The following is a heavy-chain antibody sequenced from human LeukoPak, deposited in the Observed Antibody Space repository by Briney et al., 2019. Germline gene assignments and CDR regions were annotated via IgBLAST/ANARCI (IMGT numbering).Heavy chain of an antibody. D-gene: IGHD1-26*01. Sequence: PGGSLRLSCAASGFTFSSYGMHWVRQAPGKGLEWVAFIRYDGSNKYYADSVKGRFTISRDNSKNTLYLQMNRLRAEDTAVYYCAKDLTGVGANMFDYWGQGTLVTVSS. CDR1: GFTFSSYG. V-gene: IGHV3-30*02. CDR2: IRYDGSNK. J-gene: IGHJ4*02. CDR3: AKDLTGVGANMFDY.